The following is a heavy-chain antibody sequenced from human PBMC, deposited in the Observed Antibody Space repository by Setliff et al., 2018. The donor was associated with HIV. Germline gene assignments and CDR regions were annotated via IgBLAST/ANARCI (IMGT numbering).Heavy chain of an antibody. CDR3: ASVLRYYGYQWDYYYYYMDV. Sequence: GGSLRLSCAASGFTFSTYWMSWVRQAPGKGLEWVANIKQDGSEKYYVDSVKGRFTISRDNAKNSLYLQMNSLRAEDTAVYYCASVLRYYGYQWDYYYYYMDVWGKGTTVTVSS. CDR1: GFTFSTYW. V-gene: IGHV3-7*01. J-gene: IGHJ6*03. CDR2: IKQDGSEK. D-gene: IGHD3-10*01.